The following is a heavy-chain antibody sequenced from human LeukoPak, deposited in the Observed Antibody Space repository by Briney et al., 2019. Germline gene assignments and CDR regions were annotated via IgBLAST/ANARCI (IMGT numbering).Heavy chain of an antibody. Sequence: ASVKVSCKASGFTFTSSAVQWVRQARGQRLEWIGWIVVGSGNTNYAQKFQERVTITRDMSTSTAYMELSSLRSEDTAVYYCARVPLWGQHMGYYAMDVWGQGTTVTVSS. V-gene: IGHV1-58*01. CDR2: IVVGSGNT. CDR3: ARVPLWGQHMGYYAMDV. CDR1: GFTFTSSA. J-gene: IGHJ6*02. D-gene: IGHD1-26*01.